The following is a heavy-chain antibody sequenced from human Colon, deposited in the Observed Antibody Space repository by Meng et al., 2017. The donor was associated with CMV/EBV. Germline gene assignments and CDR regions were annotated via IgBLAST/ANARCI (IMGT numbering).Heavy chain of an antibody. D-gene: IGHD4/OR15-4a*01. V-gene: IGHV3-21*01. Sequence: FGFGFMRYRINWVRQAPGKGPEWVSSISSSSSYIYYADSVKGRFTISRDNAKNSLYLQMNSLRAEDTAVYYCATRPTNGDNYVPFDYWGQGTLVTVSS. J-gene: IGHJ4*02. CDR1: GFGFMRYR. CDR3: ATRPTNGDNYVPFDY. CDR2: ISSSSSYI.